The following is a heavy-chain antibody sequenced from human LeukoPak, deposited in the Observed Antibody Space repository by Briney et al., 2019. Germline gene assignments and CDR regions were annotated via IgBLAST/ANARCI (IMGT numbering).Heavy chain of an antibody. CDR3: ASPSSGQSFDI. Sequence: PGGSLRLSCAASGFNVNSNYMNWVRQAPGKGLEWVSIIYSGGTTYYADSVKGRFTISRDKSNNTLYLQMNSLRAEDTAVYYCASPSSGQSFDIWGQGTLVTVSS. CDR2: IYSGGTT. CDR1: GFNVNSNY. V-gene: IGHV3-53*01. J-gene: IGHJ3*02. D-gene: IGHD3-22*01.